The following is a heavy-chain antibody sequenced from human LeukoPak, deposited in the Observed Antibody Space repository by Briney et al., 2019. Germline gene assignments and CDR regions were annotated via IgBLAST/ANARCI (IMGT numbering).Heavy chain of an antibody. V-gene: IGHV1-18*01. Sequence: ASVKVSCKAAGYMFTHYGVSWVRQAPGQGLERMGWINSAEGGTLYAENLQGRVTLTTDTSTSTLYMELRTLRSDDTAVYYCARSSSGWSVDFWGQGTLVTVSS. D-gene: IGHD6-19*01. CDR2: INSAEGGT. CDR1: GYMFTHYG. CDR3: ARSSSGWSVDF. J-gene: IGHJ4*02.